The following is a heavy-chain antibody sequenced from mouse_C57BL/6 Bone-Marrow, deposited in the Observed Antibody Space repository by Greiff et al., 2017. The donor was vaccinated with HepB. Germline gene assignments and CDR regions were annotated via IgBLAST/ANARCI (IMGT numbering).Heavy chain of an antibody. CDR1: GFTFSSYT. J-gene: IGHJ3*01. V-gene: IGHV5-9*01. CDR2: ISGGGGNT. D-gene: IGHD2-3*01. CDR3: ARRRDGYYFAWFAY. Sequence: EVQGVESGGGLVKPGGSLKLSCAASGFTFSSYTMSWVRQTPEKRLEWVATISGGGGNTYYPDSVKGRFTIPRANAKNTLYLQMSSLRSEDTAWYYCARRRDGYYFAWFAYWGQGTLVTVSA.